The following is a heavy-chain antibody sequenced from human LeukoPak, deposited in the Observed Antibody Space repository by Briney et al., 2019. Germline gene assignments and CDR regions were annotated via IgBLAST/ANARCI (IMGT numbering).Heavy chain of an antibody. CDR1: GFTVSSNY. Sequence: TGGSLRLSCAASGFTVSSNYMSWVRQAPGKGLEWVSVIYSGGSTYYADSLKGRFTISRDNSKNTLYLQMNSLRAEDTAVYYCARGGDDIVVATYYYYYGMDVWGQGTTVTVSS. V-gene: IGHV3-53*01. J-gene: IGHJ6*02. CDR3: ARGGDDIVVATYYYYYGMDV. CDR2: IYSGGST. D-gene: IGHD2-15*01.